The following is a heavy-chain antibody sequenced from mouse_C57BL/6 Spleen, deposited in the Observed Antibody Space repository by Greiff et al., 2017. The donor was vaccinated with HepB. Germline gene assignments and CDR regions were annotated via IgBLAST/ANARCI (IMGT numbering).Heavy chain of an antibody. J-gene: IGHJ4*01. CDR3: ARWSPDSSGTGDY. D-gene: IGHD3-2*02. CDR1: GYTFTSYW. V-gene: IGHV1-61*01. Sequence: QVQLQQPGAELVRPGSSVKLSCKASGYTFTSYWMDWVKQRPGQGLEWIGNIYPSDSETHYNQKFKDKATLTVDKSSSTAYMQLSSLTSEDSAVYYCARWSPDSSGTGDYWGQGTSVTVSS. CDR2: IYPSDSET.